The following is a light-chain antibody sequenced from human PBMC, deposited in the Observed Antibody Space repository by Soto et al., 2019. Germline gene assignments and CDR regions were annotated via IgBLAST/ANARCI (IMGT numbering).Light chain of an antibody. Sequence: DIQMTQSPSSLSASVVDRVTITFRASQCIRNDLGSYQQKPGKAPKRLIYSASSLQSGVPSRFSGSGSGTEFTLTISSLQPEDFATYYCLKHNSYPRKFGQGTKVDIK. CDR3: LKHNSYPRK. CDR2: SAS. CDR1: QCIRND. V-gene: IGKV1-17*01. J-gene: IGKJ1*01.